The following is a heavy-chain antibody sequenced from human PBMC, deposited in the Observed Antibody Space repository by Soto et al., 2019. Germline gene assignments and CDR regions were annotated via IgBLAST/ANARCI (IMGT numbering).Heavy chain of an antibody. CDR3: TKRRNVLRFLEWSSGMEV. V-gene: IGHV3-30*18. CDR1: GFTFSNYG. D-gene: IGHD3-3*01. CDR2: ISDDGSNK. J-gene: IGHJ6*02. Sequence: PGGSLRLSCAASGFTFSNYGTHWVRQAPGKGLEWVAFISDDGSNKYYADSMKGRFTMSRDNSKSTLYLQMSSLRVEDTAVYYCTKRRNVLRFLEWSSGMEVWGQGTTVTVSS.